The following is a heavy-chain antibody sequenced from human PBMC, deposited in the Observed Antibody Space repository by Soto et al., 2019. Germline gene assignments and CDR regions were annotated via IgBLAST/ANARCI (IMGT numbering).Heavy chain of an antibody. CDR3: ARERGCSSTSCYRWFDP. V-gene: IGHV4-34*01. CDR2: INHSGST. J-gene: IGHJ5*02. D-gene: IGHD2-2*01. Sequence: QVQLQPWGAGLFKPSETLSLTCAVYGGSFSGYYWSWVRQPPGKGLEWIGEINHSGSTNYNPSLKSRVTISVDTSKNQFSLKLSSVTAADTAVYYCARERGCSSTSCYRWFDPWGQGTLVTVSS. CDR1: GGSFSGYY.